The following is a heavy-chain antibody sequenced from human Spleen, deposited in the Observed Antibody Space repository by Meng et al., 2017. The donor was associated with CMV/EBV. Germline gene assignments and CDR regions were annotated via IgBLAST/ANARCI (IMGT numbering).Heavy chain of an antibody. V-gene: IGHV3-30*04. CDR2: ISYDGSNK. CDR1: GFTFSSYA. Sequence: GESLKISCAASGFTFSSYAMHWVRQAPGKGLEWVAVISYDGSNKYYADSVKGRFTISRDNSKNTLYLQMNSLRAEDTAVYYCAKDRPYQLLPIGYFDYWGQGTLVTVSS. J-gene: IGHJ4*02. CDR3: AKDRPYQLLPIGYFDY. D-gene: IGHD2-2*01.